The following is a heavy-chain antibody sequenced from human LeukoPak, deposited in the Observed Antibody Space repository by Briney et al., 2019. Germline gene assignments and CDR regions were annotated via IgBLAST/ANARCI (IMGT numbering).Heavy chain of an antibody. CDR3: ARDSGSRLGFNSPFI. CDR2: ISSSSSTI. J-gene: IGHJ4*02. D-gene: IGHD1-14*01. Sequence: PGGSLRLSCAASGFTFSSYSMNWVRQAPGKGLEWVSYISSSSSTIYYADSVKGRFTISRDNAKNSLYLQMNSLRAEDTAVYYCARDSGSRLGFNSPFIWGQGTLVTVSS. CDR1: GFTFSSYS. V-gene: IGHV3-48*04.